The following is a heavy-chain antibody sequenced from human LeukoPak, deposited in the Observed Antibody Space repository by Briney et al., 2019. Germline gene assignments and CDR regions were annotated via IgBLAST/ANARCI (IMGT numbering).Heavy chain of an antibody. CDR3: ARNSSSSSPPERYNWFDP. CDR2: IYNSGST. V-gene: IGHV4-38-2*02. D-gene: IGHD6-6*01. CDR1: GYFIGTDYS. Sequence: PSDTLSLTCTLSGYFIGTDYSWGWIRQPPGKGLERIGSIYNSGSTYYTPSFKSRITISVDSSKNQFSLKLSSVTAADTAGYYCARNSSSSSPPERYNWFDPWGQGTLVTVSS. J-gene: IGHJ5*02.